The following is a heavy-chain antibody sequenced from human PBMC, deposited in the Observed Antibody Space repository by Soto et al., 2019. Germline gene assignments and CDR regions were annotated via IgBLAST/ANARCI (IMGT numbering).Heavy chain of an antibody. CDR1: GGSISTVDYW. Sequence: QVQLQESGPGLVKPSQTLSLTCTVSGGSISTVDYWWSWIRQSPDMGLEWIGHIYDGGRTYNNPSLESRVTMSVDPSQSQLSLTLRSVSAADTAVYYCARGPSGDKVDSWGQGTLVTVSS. J-gene: IGHJ4*02. CDR3: ARGPSGDKVDS. V-gene: IGHV4-30-4*01. CDR2: IYDGGRT. D-gene: IGHD7-27*01.